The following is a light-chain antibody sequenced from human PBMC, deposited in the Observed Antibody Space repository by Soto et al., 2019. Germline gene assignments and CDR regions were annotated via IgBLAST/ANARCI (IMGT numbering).Light chain of an antibody. J-gene: IGKJ4*02. CDR1: QSISTY. V-gene: IGKV1-39*01. Sequence: DIQMTQSPSSLSASVGDRVTITCRASQSISTYLNWYQQKSGKAPKLLIFAASTLESGVPSRFSGGGSGTDFTLTINRLQTEDYEIYYCQQSHNIPSTFGRGTKVDIK. CDR2: AAS. CDR3: QQSHNIPST.